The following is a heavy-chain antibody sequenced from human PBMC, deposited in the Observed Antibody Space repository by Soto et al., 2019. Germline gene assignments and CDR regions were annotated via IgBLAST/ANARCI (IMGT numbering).Heavy chain of an antibody. D-gene: IGHD4-17*01. J-gene: IGHJ6*02. Sequence: GGSLRLSCASSGFTFSSYAMSWFRQAPGKGLEWVSAISGSGGSTYYADSVKGRFTISRDNSKNTLYLQMNSLRAEDTAVYYCAKENPAYDYGDYYYGMDVWGQGTTVTVSS. CDR3: AKENPAYDYGDYYYGMDV. V-gene: IGHV3-23*01. CDR1: GFTFSSYA. CDR2: ISGSGGST.